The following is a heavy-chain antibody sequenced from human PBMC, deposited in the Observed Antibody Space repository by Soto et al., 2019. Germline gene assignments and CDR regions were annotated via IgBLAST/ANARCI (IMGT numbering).Heavy chain of an antibody. V-gene: IGHV4-39*01. CDR2: IYYSGIT. D-gene: IGHD5-12*01. Sequence: SETLSLTCTVPGGSISSSRYYWGWIRQPPGTGLEWIGSIYYSGITDYNPSLNSQVTISVNTSKNQFSLKLSSVTAADTAVYYCARLGGYERIDYWGQGTLVTVSS. CDR1: GGSISSSRYY. CDR3: ARLGGYERIDY. J-gene: IGHJ4*02.